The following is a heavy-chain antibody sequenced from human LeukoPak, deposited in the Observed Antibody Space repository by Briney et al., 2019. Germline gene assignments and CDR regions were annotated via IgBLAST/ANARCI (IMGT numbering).Heavy chain of an antibody. J-gene: IGHJ4*02. V-gene: IGHV1-18*01. Sequence: ASVKVSCKASGYTFTSYGISWVRQAPGQGLEWMGWISAYNGNTNYAQKLQGRVTMTTDTSTSTAYMELRSLRSDDTAVYYCARDIRYFDLTGFDYWGQGTLVTVSS. CDR1: GYTFTSYG. D-gene: IGHD3-9*01. CDR3: ARDIRYFDLTGFDY. CDR2: ISAYNGNT.